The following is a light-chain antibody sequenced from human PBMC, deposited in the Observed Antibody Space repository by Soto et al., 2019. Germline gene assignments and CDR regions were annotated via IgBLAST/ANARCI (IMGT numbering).Light chain of an antibody. V-gene: IGKV2-28*01. CDR3: MQGLQSPPT. CDR1: HILLHSNGYNF. Sequence: DIVMTQSPRSLPVTPLEPASISCMSIHILLHSNGYNFLDWYLQKPGQSPQLLIYLGSSRSSGVPDRFSGSGSGTDFTLKIDRVEAEDVGTYYCMQGLQSPPTFGQGTRLEIK. J-gene: IGKJ5*01. CDR2: LGS.